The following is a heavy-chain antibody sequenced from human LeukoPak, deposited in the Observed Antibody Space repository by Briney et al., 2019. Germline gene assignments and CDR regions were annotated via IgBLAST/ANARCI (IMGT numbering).Heavy chain of an antibody. J-gene: IGHJ3*02. Sequence: SETLSLTCTVSSGSIGSDALYWAWIRQPPGKGLEWIGYIYYSGSTYYNPYNPSLTSRVTMSVDTSKNQFSLKLDSVTEIDTAMYYCARNQAVAANRGAFDIWGQGTMVTVSS. CDR1: SGSIGSDALY. D-gene: IGHD6-19*01. V-gene: IGHV4-61*08. CDR3: ARNQAVAANRGAFDI. CDR2: IYYSGST.